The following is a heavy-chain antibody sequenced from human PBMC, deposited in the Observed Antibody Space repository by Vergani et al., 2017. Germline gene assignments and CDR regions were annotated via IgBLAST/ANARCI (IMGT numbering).Heavy chain of an antibody. Sequence: QLQLQESGPGLVKPSETLSLTCTVSGGSISSSSYYWGWIRQPPGKGLEWIGSIYYSGSTYYNPSLKSRVTISVDTSKNQFSLKLSSVTAADTAVYYCATVPSAGSGYDDTFDYWGQGTLVTVSS. CDR1: GGSISSSSYY. V-gene: IGHV4-39*01. CDR2: IYYSGST. J-gene: IGHJ4*02. CDR3: ATVPSAGSGYDDTFDY. D-gene: IGHD5-12*01.